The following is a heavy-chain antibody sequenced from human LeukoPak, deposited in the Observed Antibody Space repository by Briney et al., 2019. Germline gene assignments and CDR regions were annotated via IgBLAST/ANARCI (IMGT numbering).Heavy chain of an antibody. CDR3: AKGALGYCSSTSCYTDAFDI. J-gene: IGHJ3*02. CDR1: GFTFSSYA. CDR2: ISGSGGST. Sequence: TGGSLRLSCAASGFTFSSYAMSWVRQAPGEGLEWVSAISGSGGSTYYADSVKGRFTISRDNSKNTLYLQMNSLRAEDTAVYYCAKGALGYCSSTSCYTDAFDIWGQGTMVTVSS. V-gene: IGHV3-23*01. D-gene: IGHD2-2*02.